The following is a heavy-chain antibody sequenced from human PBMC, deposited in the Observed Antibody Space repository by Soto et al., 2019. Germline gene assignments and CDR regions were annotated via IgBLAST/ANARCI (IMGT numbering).Heavy chain of an antibody. CDR1: GYTFTSYD. V-gene: IGHV1-8*01. Sequence: SVKVSCKASGYTFTSYDINWVRQATGQGLEWMGWMNPNSGNTGYAQKFQGRVTMTRNTSISTAYMELSSLRSEDTAVYYCARGDFTWYYDSRGGWFDPWGQGTLVRVSS. CDR3: ARGDFTWYYDSRGGWFDP. J-gene: IGHJ5*02. D-gene: IGHD3-22*01. CDR2: MNPNSGNT.